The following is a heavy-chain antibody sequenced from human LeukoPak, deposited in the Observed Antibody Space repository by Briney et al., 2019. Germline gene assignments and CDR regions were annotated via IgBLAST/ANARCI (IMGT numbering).Heavy chain of an antibody. Sequence: GGSLRLSCAASGFTFSTNWMSWCRQAPGRGLEWVAHIKPDGSGTYYVDSVKGRFTISRDNAKNSLYLQMNSLRAEDTAVYYCATAVSVAGDSWGQGTLVTVSS. V-gene: IGHV3-7*01. CDR1: GFTFSTNW. CDR2: IKPDGSGT. CDR3: ATAVSVAGDS. D-gene: IGHD6-19*01. J-gene: IGHJ5*01.